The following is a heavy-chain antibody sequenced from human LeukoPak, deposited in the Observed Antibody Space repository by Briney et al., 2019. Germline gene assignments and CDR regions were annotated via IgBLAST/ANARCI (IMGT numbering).Heavy chain of an antibody. CDR1: RYTFTNYA. J-gene: IGHJ4*02. D-gene: IGHD2-2*01. CDR2: INAGNGNT. CDR3: ARGVGYCSGTSCYAEASLFDY. V-gene: IGHV1-3*01. Sequence: ASVKVSCKASRYTFTNYAMHWVRQAPGQRLEWMGWINAGNGNTKYSQKFQGRVTITRDTSASTAYMELSSLRSEDTAVYYCARGVGYCSGTSCYAEASLFDYWGQGILVTVSS.